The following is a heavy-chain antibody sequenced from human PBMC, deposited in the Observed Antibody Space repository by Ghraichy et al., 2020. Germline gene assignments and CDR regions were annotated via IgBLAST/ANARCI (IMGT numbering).Heavy chain of an antibody. D-gene: IGHD4-23*01. Sequence: ASVKVSCKAARDTVIVSYIHWVRQAPGQGLEWMGRINPNSGDTNYAQMLQGRVTMTTDTSISTAYMELSSLRSDDTAVYYCARAPYDYGRKIDFWVQGTLVTVSS. CDR3: ARAPYDYGRKIDF. V-gene: IGHV1-2*06. CDR2: INPNSGDT. J-gene: IGHJ4*02. CDR1: RDTVIVSY.